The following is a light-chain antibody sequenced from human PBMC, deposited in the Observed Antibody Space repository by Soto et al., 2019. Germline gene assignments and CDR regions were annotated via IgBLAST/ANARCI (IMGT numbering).Light chain of an antibody. Sequence: QSVLTQPPSVSGAPGQRVTISCTGSSSNIGAGYGVHWYQQPPGRAPKVLMYENNKRPSGVPDRFSGSKSGTSASLAITGLQAEDEADYYCQSYDSSLSVVLFGGGTKLTVL. J-gene: IGLJ3*02. CDR1: SSNIGAGYG. CDR3: QSYDSSLSVVL. CDR2: ENN. V-gene: IGLV1-40*01.